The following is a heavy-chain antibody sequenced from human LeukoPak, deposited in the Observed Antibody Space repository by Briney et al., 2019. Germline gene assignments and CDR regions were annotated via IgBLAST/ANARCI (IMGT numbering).Heavy chain of an antibody. CDR2: INTNTGNP. D-gene: IGHD3-3*01. J-gene: IGHJ5*02. CDR1: GYTFTSYA. Sequence: GASVKVSCKASGYTFTSYAMNWVRQAPGQGLEWMGWINTNTGNPTYAQGFTRRFVFSLDTSVSTAYLQISSLKAEDTAVYYCAREASGQRRFWFDPWGQGTLVTVSS. CDR3: AREASGQRRFWFDP. V-gene: IGHV7-4-1*02.